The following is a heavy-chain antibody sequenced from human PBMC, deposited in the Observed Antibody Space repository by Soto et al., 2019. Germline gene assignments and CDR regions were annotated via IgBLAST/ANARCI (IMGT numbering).Heavy chain of an antibody. J-gene: IGHJ6*02. D-gene: IGHD5-12*01. CDR2: ISYDGSNK. Sequence: GGSLRLSCAASGFTFSSYGMHWVRQAPGKGLEWVAVISYDGSNKYYADSVKGRFTISRDNSKNTLYLQMNSLRAEDTAVYYCAKDRVTEWLRLGYYYYGMDVWGQGTTVTVSS. CDR3: AKDRVTEWLRLGYYYYGMDV. V-gene: IGHV3-30*18. CDR1: GFTFSSYG.